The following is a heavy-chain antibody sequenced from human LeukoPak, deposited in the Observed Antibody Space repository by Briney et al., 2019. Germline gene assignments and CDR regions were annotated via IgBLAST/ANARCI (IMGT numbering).Heavy chain of an antibody. Sequence: GGSLRLSCAASGFTFSAYNLNWVRQAPGKGLEWIAAIGGSDGRTYYADFVKGRFTISRGNSKNTLYLQMNSLRAEDTAVYYCAKDGSYYFDYWGQGTLVTVSS. CDR2: IGGSDGRT. V-gene: IGHV3-23*01. J-gene: IGHJ4*02. CDR1: GFTFSAYN. CDR3: AKDGSYYFDY.